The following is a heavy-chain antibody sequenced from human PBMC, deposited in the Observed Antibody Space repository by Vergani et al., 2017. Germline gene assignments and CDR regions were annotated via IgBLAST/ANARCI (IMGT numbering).Heavy chain of an antibody. CDR3: SRASLRALGGYYYYMRC. Sequence: QLQLQESGSGLVKPSQTLSLTCAVSGDSITNGGFSWNWIRQPPGKGPEWIGYIFPSGNSDYNPSLKNRVSISLDKSKNQFSLWVNSVNAADTAVYFCSRASLRALGGYYYYMRCSGKGKAVVVSS. CDR2: IFPSGNS. J-gene: IGHJ6*03. CDR1: GDSITNGGFS. D-gene: IGHD2-15*01. V-gene: IGHV4-30-2*01.